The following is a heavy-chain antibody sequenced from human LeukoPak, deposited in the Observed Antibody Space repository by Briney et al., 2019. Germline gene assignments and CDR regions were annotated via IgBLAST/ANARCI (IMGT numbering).Heavy chain of an antibody. CDR2: IWYDGSNK. D-gene: IGHD1-26*01. V-gene: IGHV3-33*06. CDR3: AKEWELLALSYYFDY. J-gene: IGHJ4*02. Sequence: GGSLRLSCAASGFTFSSYGMHWVRQAPGKGLEWVAVIWYDGSNKYYADSVKGRFTISRDNSKNTLYLQMNSLRAEDTAVYYCAKEWELLALSYYFDYWGQGTLVTVSS. CDR1: GFTFSSYG.